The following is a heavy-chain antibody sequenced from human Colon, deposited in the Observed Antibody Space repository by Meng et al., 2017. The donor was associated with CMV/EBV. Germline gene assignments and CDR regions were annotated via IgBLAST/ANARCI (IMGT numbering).Heavy chain of an antibody. V-gene: IGHV1-69*10. CDR3: ARGQYYYAANRYVFHYFDY. CDR2: IIPILNIP. D-gene: IGHD4/OR15-4a*01. Sequence: SSVKVSCKPSGGSFSSYAISWMRQVPGQGLEWVGGIIPILNIPSYAQKLEGRITLSAETSTTTAYMELRSLRFEDTAIYYCARGQYYYAANRYVFHYFDYWGQGTLVTVSS. CDR1: GGSFSSYA. J-gene: IGHJ4*02.